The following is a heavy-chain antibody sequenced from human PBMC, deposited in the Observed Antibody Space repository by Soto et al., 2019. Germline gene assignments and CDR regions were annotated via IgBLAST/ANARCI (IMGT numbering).Heavy chain of an antibody. CDR2: ISYDGSNK. Sequence: GGPLRHRCAASEVTFRSFAMHWIRKATGKGLEWVAVISYDGSNKYYADSVKGRFTISRDNSKNTLYLQMNSLRAEDTAVYYCVRDGDYYGSGSYYGAHPALDYWGQGTLVTVSS. CDR1: EVTFRSFA. V-gene: IGHV3-30-3*01. J-gene: IGHJ4*02. D-gene: IGHD3-10*01. CDR3: VRDGDYYGSGSYYGAHPALDY.